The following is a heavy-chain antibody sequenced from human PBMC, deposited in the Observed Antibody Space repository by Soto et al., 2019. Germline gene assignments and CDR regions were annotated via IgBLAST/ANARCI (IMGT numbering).Heavy chain of an antibody. J-gene: IGHJ6*02. V-gene: IGHV4-59*01. Sequence: SETLSLTCTVSGGSISSYYWSWIRQPPGKGLEWIGYIYYSGSTNYNPSLKSRVTISVDTSKNQFSLKLSSVTAADTAVYYCAREVRYSSSSRDYYYYGMDVWGQGTTVTVS. D-gene: IGHD6-6*01. CDR2: IYYSGST. CDR3: AREVRYSSSSRDYYYYGMDV. CDR1: GGSISSYY.